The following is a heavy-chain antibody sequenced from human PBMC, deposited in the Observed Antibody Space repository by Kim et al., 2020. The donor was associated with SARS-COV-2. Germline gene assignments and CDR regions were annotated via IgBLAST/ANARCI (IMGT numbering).Heavy chain of an antibody. J-gene: IGHJ6*02. CDR3: GSIAAAGTSYYYYGMDV. Sequence: ASVKVSCKASGYTFTSYGISWVRQAPGQGLEWMGWISAYNGNTNYAQKLQGRVTMTTDTSTSTAYMELRSLRSDDTAVYYCGSIAAAGTSYYYYGMDVWGQGTTVTVSS. D-gene: IGHD6-13*01. CDR1: GYTFTSYG. CDR2: ISAYNGNT. V-gene: IGHV1-18*01.